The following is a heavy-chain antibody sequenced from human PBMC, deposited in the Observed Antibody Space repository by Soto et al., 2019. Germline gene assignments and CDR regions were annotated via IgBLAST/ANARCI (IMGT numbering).Heavy chain of an antibody. CDR3: AVAVAGPTAIGY. D-gene: IGHD6-19*01. J-gene: IGHJ4*02. V-gene: IGHV3-74*01. CDR2: INSDGSST. Sequence: GGSLRLSCAASGFTFSSYWMHWVRQAPGKGLVWVSRINSDGSSTSYADSVKGRFTISRGNAKNTLYLQMNSLRAEDTAVYYCAVAVAGPTAIGYWGQGTLVTVSS. CDR1: GFTFSSYW.